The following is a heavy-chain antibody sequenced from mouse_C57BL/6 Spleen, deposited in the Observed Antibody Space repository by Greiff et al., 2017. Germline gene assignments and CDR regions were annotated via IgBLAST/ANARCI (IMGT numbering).Heavy chain of an antibody. CDR1: GYTFTSYW. J-gene: IGHJ4*01. CDR2: IDPSDSYT. D-gene: IGHD2-1*01. CDR3: ARGRGYGNFYYYAMDY. V-gene: IGHV1-59*01. Sequence: VQLQQPGAELVRLGTSVKLSCKASGYTFTSYWMHWVKQRPGQGLEWIGVIDPSDSYTNYNQKFKGKATLTVDTSSSTAYMQLSSLTSEDSAVYYCARGRGYGNFYYYAMDYWGQGTSVTVSS.